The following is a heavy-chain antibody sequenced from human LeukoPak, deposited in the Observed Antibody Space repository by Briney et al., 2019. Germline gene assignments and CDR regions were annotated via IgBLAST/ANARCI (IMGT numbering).Heavy chain of an antibody. CDR2: IYYSGST. J-gene: IGHJ4*02. Sequence: PSETLSLTCTVSGGSISSYYWSWIRQPPGKGLEWIGYIYYSGSTNYNPSLKSRVTISVDTSKNRFSLKLSSVTAADTAVYYCASTWDSSNWYLPSRWGQGTLVTVSS. CDR1: GGSISSYY. V-gene: IGHV4-59*01. CDR3: ASTWDSSNWYLPSR. D-gene: IGHD6-13*01.